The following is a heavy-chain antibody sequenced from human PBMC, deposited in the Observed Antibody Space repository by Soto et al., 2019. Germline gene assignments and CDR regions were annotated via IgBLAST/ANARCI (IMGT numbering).Heavy chain of an antibody. J-gene: IGHJ6*02. Sequence: GGSLRLSCAASGFTFSGSAMHWVRQASGKGLEWVGRIRSKANSYATAYAASVKGRFTISRDDSKNTAYLQMNSLKTEDTAVYYCTRPAVCSGGSCYTYYYYYGMDVWGQGTTVTVSS. D-gene: IGHD2-15*01. CDR2: IRSKANSYAT. V-gene: IGHV3-73*01. CDR3: TRPAVCSGGSCYTYYYYYGMDV. CDR1: GFTFSGSA.